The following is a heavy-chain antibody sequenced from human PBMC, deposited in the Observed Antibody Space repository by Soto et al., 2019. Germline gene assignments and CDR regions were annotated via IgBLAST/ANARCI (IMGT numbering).Heavy chain of an antibody. Sequence: SLRLSCAATGFSFISYEMNWVRQAPGKGLEWLSYITTGGGTIYYADSAKGRFTISRDNAKNSLYLQMNSVRAEDTAVYYCARRKSVPAAWAFYFDYWGQGALVTVSS. CDR1: GFSFISYE. D-gene: IGHD2-2*01. V-gene: IGHV3-48*03. CDR3: ARRKSVPAAWAFYFDY. CDR2: ITTGGGTI. J-gene: IGHJ4*02.